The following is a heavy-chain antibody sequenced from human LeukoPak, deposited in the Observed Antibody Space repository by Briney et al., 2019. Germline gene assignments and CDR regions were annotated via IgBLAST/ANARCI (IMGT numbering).Heavy chain of an antibody. CDR1: GGSFSGYY. J-gene: IGHJ4*02. CDR2: ISGSGGST. Sequence: PSETLSLTCAVYGGSFSGYYWSWVRQAPGKGLEWVSAISGSGGSTYYTDSVKGRFTISRDNSKNTLYLQMNSLRAEDTAVYYCSWGIAVAGMNFDYWGQGTLVTVSS. V-gene: IGHV3-23*01. CDR3: SWGIAVAGMNFDY. D-gene: IGHD6-19*01.